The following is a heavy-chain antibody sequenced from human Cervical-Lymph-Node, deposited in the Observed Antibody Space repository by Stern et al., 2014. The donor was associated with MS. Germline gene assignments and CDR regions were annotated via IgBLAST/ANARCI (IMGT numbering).Heavy chain of an antibody. V-gene: IGHV3-30*18. Sequence: VQLVESGGGVVQPGRSLRLSCAASGFTLRSYGMHWVRQAPGKGLEWVAVISNDGNEKYYTDSVKGRFTISRDNSKNTLYLQMNSLRIEDTAVYYCAKDRLFCSGGGCYAMDVWGQGTTVTVSS. J-gene: IGHJ6*02. CDR1: GFTLRSYG. CDR3: AKDRLFCSGGGCYAMDV. CDR2: ISNDGNEK. D-gene: IGHD2-15*01.